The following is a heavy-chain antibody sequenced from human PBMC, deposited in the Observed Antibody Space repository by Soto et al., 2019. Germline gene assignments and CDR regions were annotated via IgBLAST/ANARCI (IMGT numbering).Heavy chain of an antibody. CDR1: GGTFRNYP. V-gene: IGHV1-69*02. Sequence: QVQLVQSGTEVKKPGSSVKVSCKASGGTFRNYPINWVRQAPGQGLEWMGSIFPLTDIPDYAQNFQARLTISADKSTSTAYMELSSLTSDDTDMYFCARGPLVALNYFESWGQGTLVTVSS. CDR2: IFPLTDIP. CDR3: ARGPLVALNYFES. J-gene: IGHJ4*02.